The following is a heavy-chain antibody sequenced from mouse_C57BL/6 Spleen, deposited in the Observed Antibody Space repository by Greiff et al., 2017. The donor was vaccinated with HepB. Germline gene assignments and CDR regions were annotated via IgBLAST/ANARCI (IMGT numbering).Heavy chain of an antibody. Sequence: EVQVVESGGGLVQPGGSLSLSCAASGFTFTDYYMSWVRQPPGKALEWLGFIRNKANGYTTEYSASVKGRFTISRDNSQSILYLQMNALRAEDSATYYCARSGTVEGWYFDVWGTGTTVTVSS. CDR1: GFTFTDYY. D-gene: IGHD1-1*01. CDR3: ARSGTVEGWYFDV. CDR2: IRNKANGYTT. J-gene: IGHJ1*03. V-gene: IGHV7-3*01.